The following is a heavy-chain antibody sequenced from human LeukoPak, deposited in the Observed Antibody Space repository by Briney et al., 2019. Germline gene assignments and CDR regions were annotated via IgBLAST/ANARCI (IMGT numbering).Heavy chain of an antibody. D-gene: IGHD2-2*01. CDR3: ACRDLTSTWSYP. J-gene: IGHJ5*02. CDR2: FYPGDSRT. Sequence: GESLKISCKGIGYPFTSNWIGWVRQMPGKGMEWMGVFYPGDSRTRYNPSFQGQVTISVDKSISTAYLQWVSLKASDTAMYYCACRDLTSTWSYPWGQGTLVTVSS. CDR1: GYPFTSNW. V-gene: IGHV5-51*01.